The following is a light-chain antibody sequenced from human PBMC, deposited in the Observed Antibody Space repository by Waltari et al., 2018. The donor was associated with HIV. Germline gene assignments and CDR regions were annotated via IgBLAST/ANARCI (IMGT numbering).Light chain of an antibody. V-gene: IGLV2-23*01. Sequence: QSALTQPASVSGSPGQSITISCTGTSSDVGLYNLFSWYQQHPGKAPKLMIYEGSKRPSGVSNRFSGSKSGNTASLTISGLQAEDEADYYCCSYAGSSNVVFGGGTKLTVL. J-gene: IGLJ2*01. CDR1: SSDVGLYNL. CDR3: CSYAGSSNVV. CDR2: EGS.